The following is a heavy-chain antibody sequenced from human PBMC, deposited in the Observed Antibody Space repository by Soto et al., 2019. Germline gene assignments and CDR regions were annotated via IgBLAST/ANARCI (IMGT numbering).Heavy chain of an antibody. J-gene: IGHJ4*02. CDR1: GGTFSSYA. Sequence: QVHLVQSGAEVKKPGSSVKVSCKASGGTFSSYAISWVRQAPGQGLEWMGGFIPIFVTTNYAQKFQGRVTITADESPSTAYMELSSLRSEDTAVYYCTRDRGRRYNDGRGYYYSAYWGQGTLVTVSS. CDR3: TRDRGRRYNDGRGYYYSAY. V-gene: IGHV1-69*01. D-gene: IGHD3-22*01. CDR2: FIPIFVTT.